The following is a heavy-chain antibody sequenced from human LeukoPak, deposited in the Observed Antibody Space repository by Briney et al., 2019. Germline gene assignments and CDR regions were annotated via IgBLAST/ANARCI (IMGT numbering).Heavy chain of an antibody. J-gene: IGHJ4*02. D-gene: IGHD4-23*01. V-gene: IGHV3-7*03. CDR2: IDQDARAK. CDR1: GFTFSNYW. CDR3: ARDSSDYGGKGVDY. Sequence: PGGSLRLSCAASGFTFSNYWMTWVRQGPGKGLEWVANIDQDARAKYYGDPVKGRFTISRDNAKNSLYLQMNTLRAEDTAVYYCARDSSDYGGKGVDYWGQGTLVTVSS.